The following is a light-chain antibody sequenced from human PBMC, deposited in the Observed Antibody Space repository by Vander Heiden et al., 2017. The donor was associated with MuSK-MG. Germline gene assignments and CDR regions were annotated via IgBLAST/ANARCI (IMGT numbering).Light chain of an antibody. V-gene: IGKV3-20*01. CDR2: GIS. CDR1: QTVSSSY. Sequence: TVLTQSPGTLSLSPGEGATLSCRASQTVSSSYLAWYQQKPGQAPRLLMYGISTRAPGIPDRFIGSGSGTDFTLTISRLEPEDFAVYYCQQYGNALWTFGPGTKVEIK. CDR3: QQYGNALWT. J-gene: IGKJ1*01.